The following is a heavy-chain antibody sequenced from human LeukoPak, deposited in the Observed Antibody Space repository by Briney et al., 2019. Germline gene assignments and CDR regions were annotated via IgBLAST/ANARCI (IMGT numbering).Heavy chain of an antibody. D-gene: IGHD3-16*02. Sequence: GESLKISCKGSGYSFTSYWIGWVRQMPGKGLEWMGIIYPGDSDTRYSPSFQGQVTISADKSISTAYLQWSSLKASDTAMYYCATYYDYVWGSYRLPFGYWGQGTLVTVSS. CDR2: IYPGDSDT. CDR3: ATYYDYVWGSYRLPFGY. V-gene: IGHV5-51*01. J-gene: IGHJ4*02. CDR1: GYSFTSYW.